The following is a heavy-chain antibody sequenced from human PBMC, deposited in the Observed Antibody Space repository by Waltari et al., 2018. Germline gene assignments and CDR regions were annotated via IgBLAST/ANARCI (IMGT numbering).Heavy chain of an antibody. D-gene: IGHD5-12*01. V-gene: IGHV3-30-3*01. Sequence: QVQLVESGGGVVQPGRSLRLSCAASGFTFSSYAMHWVRQAPGKGLEWVAVISYDGSNKYYADSVKGRFTISRDNSKNTLYLQMNSLRAEDTAVYYCARDEEMATSGLFDYWGQGTLVTVSS. J-gene: IGHJ4*02. CDR2: ISYDGSNK. CDR1: GFTFSSYA. CDR3: ARDEEMATSGLFDY.